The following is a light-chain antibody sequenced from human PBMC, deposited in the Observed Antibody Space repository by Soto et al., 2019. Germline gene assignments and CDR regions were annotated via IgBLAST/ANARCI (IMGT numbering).Light chain of an antibody. CDR3: QQYNKWPRT. CDR2: AAS. CDR1: QSISDN. V-gene: IGKV3-15*01. J-gene: IGKJ1*01. Sequence: EIVMTQSPATLSVSPGERATLSCRASQSISDNLAWYQQKPGQAPRLLIYAASTRATGLPARFSGSGSGTEFSLTISSLQSEDFAFYFCQQYNKWPRTFGQGTKVDIK.